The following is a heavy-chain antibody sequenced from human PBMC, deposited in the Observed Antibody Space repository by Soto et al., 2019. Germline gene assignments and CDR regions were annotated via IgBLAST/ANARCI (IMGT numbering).Heavy chain of an antibody. CDR2: IYYTGST. J-gene: IGHJ4*02. Sequence: QVRLQESGPGLVKPSQTLSLTCTVSGGSISSGDYFWSWVRQPPGKGLEWIGYIYYTGSTSYNPSLKSRMTMSVDTSKNQFSQKVSSVTAADTAVYFCARDDGYYRLYDYWGQGTLVTVSS. V-gene: IGHV4-30-4*01. CDR1: GGSISSGDYF. D-gene: IGHD3-3*01. CDR3: ARDDGYYRLYDY.